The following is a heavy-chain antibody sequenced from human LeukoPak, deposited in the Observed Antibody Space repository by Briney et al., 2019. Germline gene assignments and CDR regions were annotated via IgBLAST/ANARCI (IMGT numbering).Heavy chain of an antibody. CDR2: INAGNGNT. Sequence: GGSLRLSCAASGFTFTSYAMHWVRQAPGQRLEWMGWINAGNGNTKYSQKFQGRVTITRDTSASTAYMELSSLRSEDTAVYYCAREATVYYYYGMDVWGQGTTVTVSS. CDR1: GFTFTSYA. D-gene: IGHD4-17*01. CDR3: AREATVYYYYGMDV. J-gene: IGHJ6*02. V-gene: IGHV1-3*01.